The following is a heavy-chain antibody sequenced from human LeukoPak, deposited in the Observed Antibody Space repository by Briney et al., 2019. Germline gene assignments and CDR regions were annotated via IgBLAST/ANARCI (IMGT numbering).Heavy chain of an antibody. Sequence: GGSLRLSCAASGFTFSSYSMNWVRQAPGKGLEWVSYISSSSSTIYYADSVKGRFTISRDNAKNSLYLQMNSLRAEDTAVYYCARGWGDYYDSSPLDYWGQGTLVTVSS. CDR3: ARGWGDYYDSSPLDY. CDR1: GFTFSSYS. V-gene: IGHV3-48*01. D-gene: IGHD3-22*01. CDR2: ISSSSSTI. J-gene: IGHJ4*02.